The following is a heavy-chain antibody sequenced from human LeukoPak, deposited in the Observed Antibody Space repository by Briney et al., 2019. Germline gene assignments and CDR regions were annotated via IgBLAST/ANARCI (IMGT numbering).Heavy chain of an antibody. Sequence: ASVKVSCKASGYTFTGYYMHWVRQAPGQGLEWMGRINPNSGGTNYAQKFQGRVTMTRDTSISTAYMELSRLRSDDTAVYYCARVPHQSGSSFYFDYWGQGTLVTVSS. V-gene: IGHV1-2*06. D-gene: IGHD2-15*01. CDR1: GYTFTGYY. J-gene: IGHJ4*02. CDR2: INPNSGGT. CDR3: ARVPHQSGSSFYFDY.